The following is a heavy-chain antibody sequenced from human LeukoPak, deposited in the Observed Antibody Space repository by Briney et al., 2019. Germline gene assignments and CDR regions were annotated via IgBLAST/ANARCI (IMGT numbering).Heavy chain of an antibody. CDR3: ARRYCSSTDCLFDY. V-gene: IGHV3-48*03. J-gene: IGHJ4*02. CDR1: GFTFSNYD. D-gene: IGHD2-2*01. Sequence: PGGSLRLSCAASGFTFSNYDMNWVRQAPGKGLEWVSHISSGGSIKYYADSLKGRFTISRDNAKNSLYLQMNSLRAEDTAVHYCARRYCSSTDCLFDYWGQGTLVTVSS. CDR2: ISSGGSIK.